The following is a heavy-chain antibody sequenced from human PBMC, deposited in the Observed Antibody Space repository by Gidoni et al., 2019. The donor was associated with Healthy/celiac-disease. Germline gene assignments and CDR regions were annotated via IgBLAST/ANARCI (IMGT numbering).Heavy chain of an antibody. CDR3: ARRGFGYYYDSSGYYAPYYYYYGMDV. CDR2: IWYDGSNK. CDR1: GFTFSSYG. D-gene: IGHD3-22*01. V-gene: IGHV3-33*01. Sequence: QVQLVESGGGVVQPGRSLRLSCAASGFTFSSYGMHWVRQAPGKGQEWVAVIWYDGSNKYYADSVKGRFTISRDNSKNTLYLQMNSLRAEDTAVYYCARRGFGYYYDSSGYYAPYYYYYGMDVWGQGTTVTVSS. J-gene: IGHJ6*02.